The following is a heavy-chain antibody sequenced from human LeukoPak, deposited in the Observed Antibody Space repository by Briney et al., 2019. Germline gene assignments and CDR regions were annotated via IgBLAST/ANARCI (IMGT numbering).Heavy chain of an antibody. J-gene: IGHJ4*02. CDR2: IYPGDSDT. CDR3: ARRGETYDY. D-gene: IGHD2-21*01. CDR1: GYSFNTFW. Sequence: GESLKISCKASGYSFNTFWIAWVRQMPGKGLEWMGIIYPGDSDTRYSPSFQGQVTISADKSISTAYLQWSSLKASDTAMYYCARRGETYDYWGQGTLVTVSS. V-gene: IGHV5-51*01.